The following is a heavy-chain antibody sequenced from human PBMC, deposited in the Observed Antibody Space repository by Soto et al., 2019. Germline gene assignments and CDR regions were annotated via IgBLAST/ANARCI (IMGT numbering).Heavy chain of an antibody. J-gene: IGHJ5*02. CDR1: GGSISSYY. CDR3: ARLTRGGPGGGLAP. D-gene: IGHD3-16*01. Sequence: SETLSLTCTVSGGSISSYYWSWIRQPPGKRLEWIGYIFYSGTTNFNPSLRSRVTISVDMSKNQFSLMLTSVTAADTAVYYCARLTRGGPGGGLAPGGQGIQVTVPS. V-gene: IGHV4-59*01. CDR2: IFYSGTT.